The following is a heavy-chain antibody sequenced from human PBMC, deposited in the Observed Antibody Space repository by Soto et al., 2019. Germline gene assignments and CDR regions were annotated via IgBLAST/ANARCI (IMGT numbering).Heavy chain of an antibody. J-gene: IGHJ4*02. CDR2: ISAYNGET. V-gene: IGHV1-18*01. CDR1: GSTFTSHG. Sequence: QVQLVQSGAEVKKPGASVKVSCKASGSTFTSHGISWVRQAPGQGLEWMGWISAYNGETNYAQKLQGRVTMTTDTSATTAFMGLRSLRSDDTAVYCCARDLEHCGGDGYTGYFDSWGQGTLVTVSS. CDR3: ARDLEHCGGDGYTGYFDS. D-gene: IGHD2-21*02.